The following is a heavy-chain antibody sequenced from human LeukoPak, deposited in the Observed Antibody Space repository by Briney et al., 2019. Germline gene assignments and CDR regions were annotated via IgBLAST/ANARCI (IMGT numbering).Heavy chain of an antibody. J-gene: IGHJ4*02. CDR2: INSDGSST. D-gene: IGHD5-18*01. Sequence: GGSLRLSCAASGFTFSSYWMHWVRQAPGKGLVWVSRINSDGSSTSYADSVKGRFTTSRDNAKNTLYLQMNSLRAEDTAVYYCARERYSYGFDYWGQGTLVTVSS. V-gene: IGHV3-74*01. CDR3: ARERYSYGFDY. CDR1: GFTFSSYW.